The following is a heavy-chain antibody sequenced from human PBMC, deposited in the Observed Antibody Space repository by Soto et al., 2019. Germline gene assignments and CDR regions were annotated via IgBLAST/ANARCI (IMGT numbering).Heavy chain of an antibody. V-gene: IGHV4-59*08. J-gene: IGHJ4*02. CDR3: TMRQCVIPFDY. D-gene: IGHD3-16*02. CDR2: IDYTGAT. Sequence: QVRLQESGPGLVKPSETLSLTCNVSGVSITSFYWSWIRQSPGKGLEWIGFIDYTGATKYNPSHKGRVSISLDRSKRQFSLKRCFVASADAAVCFFTMRQCVIPFDYWGQGALVTVPS. CDR1: GVSITSFY.